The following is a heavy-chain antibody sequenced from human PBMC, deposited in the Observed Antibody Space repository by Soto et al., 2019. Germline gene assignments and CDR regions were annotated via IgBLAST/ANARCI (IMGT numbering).Heavy chain of an antibody. CDR2: ISWNSGSI. D-gene: IGHD3-10*01. CDR1: GFTFDDYA. V-gene: IGHV3-9*01. Sequence: EVQLVDPGGGLVQPGRSLRLSCSASGFTFDDYAMHWVRQAPGKGLEWVPGISWNSGSIGYADSVKGRFTISRDNAKNALYLQLNSLRAEDTSLSYCPKALPGGEAEYFQQWGQGTLVTVSS. J-gene: IGHJ1*01. CDR3: PKALPGGEAEYFQQ.